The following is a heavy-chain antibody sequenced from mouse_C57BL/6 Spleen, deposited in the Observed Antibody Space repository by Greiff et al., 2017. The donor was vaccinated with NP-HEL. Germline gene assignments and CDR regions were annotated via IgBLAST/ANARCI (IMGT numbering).Heavy chain of an antibody. V-gene: IGHV14-4*01. CDR3: SRYYGSSHWYFDV. Sequence: EVQLQESGAELVRPGASVKLSCTASGFNIKDDYMHWVKQRPEQGLEWIGWIDPENGDTEYASKFQGKATITADTSSNTSYLQLSSLTSEDTAVYYCSRYYGSSHWYFDVWGTGTTGTVSS. J-gene: IGHJ1*03. D-gene: IGHD1-1*01. CDR2: IDPENGDT. CDR1: GFNIKDDY.